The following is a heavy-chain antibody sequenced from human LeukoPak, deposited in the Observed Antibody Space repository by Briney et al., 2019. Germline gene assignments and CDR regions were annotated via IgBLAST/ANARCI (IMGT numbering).Heavy chain of an antibody. CDR2: ISGSGGST. Sequence: GGSLRLSCAASGFTFSSYAMSWVRQAPGKGLEWVSAISGSGGSTYYADSVKGRFTISRDNSKNTLYLQMNSLRAEDTAVYYCANSIPNYGRSGYPFDYWGQGTLVTVSS. CDR3: ANSIPNYGRSGYPFDY. J-gene: IGHJ4*02. V-gene: IGHV3-23*01. D-gene: IGHD3-22*01. CDR1: GFTFSSYA.